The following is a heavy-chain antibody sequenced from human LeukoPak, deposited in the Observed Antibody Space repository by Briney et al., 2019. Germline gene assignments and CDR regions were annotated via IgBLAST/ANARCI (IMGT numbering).Heavy chain of an antibody. D-gene: IGHD6-6*01. J-gene: IGHJ4*02. Sequence: GGSLRLSCAASGFTFSSYSMNWVRQAPGKGLEWVSSISSSSSYIYYADSVKGRFTISRDNAKNSLCLQMNSLRAEDTAVYYCARGRGEQLGGYWGQGTLVTVSS. V-gene: IGHV3-21*01. CDR2: ISSSSSYI. CDR1: GFTFSSYS. CDR3: ARGRGEQLGGY.